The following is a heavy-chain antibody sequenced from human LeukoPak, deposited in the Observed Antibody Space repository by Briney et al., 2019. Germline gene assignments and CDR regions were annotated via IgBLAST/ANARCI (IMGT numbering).Heavy chain of an antibody. Sequence: GSLRLSCAASGFTFSNAWMSWVRQAPGKGLEWVGRIKSKTDGGTTDYAAPVKGRFTITRDDSKNTLYLQMNSLKTEDTAVYYCTTDLGYCSGGSCYSSNYWGQGTLVTVSS. J-gene: IGHJ4*02. D-gene: IGHD2-15*01. CDR3: TTDLGYCSGGSCYSSNY. V-gene: IGHV3-15*01. CDR1: GFTFSNAW. CDR2: IKSKTDGGTT.